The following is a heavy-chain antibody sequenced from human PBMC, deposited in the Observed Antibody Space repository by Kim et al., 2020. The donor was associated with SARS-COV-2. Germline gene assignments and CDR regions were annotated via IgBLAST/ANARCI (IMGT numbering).Heavy chain of an antibody. Sequence: GGSLRLSCAASGFTFSGYCMHWVRQAPGKGLEWVAVITYDGSNKYYADSVKGRFTISRDNSKNTLYLQMNSLRAEDTAVYYCAKDSTLDEDSTGYFDYWGQGTLVTVSS. CDR2: ITYDGSNK. D-gene: IGHD3-22*01. CDR3: AKDSTLDEDSTGYFDY. V-gene: IGHV3-30*18. J-gene: IGHJ4*02. CDR1: GFTFSGYC.